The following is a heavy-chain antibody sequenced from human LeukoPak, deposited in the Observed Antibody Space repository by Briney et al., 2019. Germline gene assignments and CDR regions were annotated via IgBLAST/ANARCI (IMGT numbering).Heavy chain of an antibody. CDR1: GGSISSSSYY. CDR2: IYYSGST. CDR3: ARAGGILEWLSVRYYFDY. J-gene: IGHJ4*02. Sequence: SETLSLTCTVSGGSISSSSYYWGWIRQPPGKGLEWIGSIYYSGSTYYNPSLKSRVTISVDTSKNQFSLKLSSVTAADTAVYYCARAGGILEWLSVRYYFDYWGQGTLVTVSS. V-gene: IGHV4-39*07. D-gene: IGHD3-3*01.